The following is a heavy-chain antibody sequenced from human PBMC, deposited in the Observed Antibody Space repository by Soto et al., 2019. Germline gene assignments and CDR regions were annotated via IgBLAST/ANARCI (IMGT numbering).Heavy chain of an antibody. V-gene: IGHV1-46*01. J-gene: IGHJ5*02. CDR1: GYTFTSYY. CDR3: ARGSGSRSALKRGWFDP. Sequence: ASVKVSCKASGYTFTSYYMHWVRQAPGQGLEWMGIINPSGGSTSYAQKFQGRVTMTRDTSTSTVYMELSSLRSEDTSVYYCARGSGSRSALKRGWFDPWGQGTLVTVSS. D-gene: IGHD6-19*01. CDR2: INPSGGST.